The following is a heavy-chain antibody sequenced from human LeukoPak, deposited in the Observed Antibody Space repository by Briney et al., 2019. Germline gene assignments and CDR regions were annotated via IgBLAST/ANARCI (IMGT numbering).Heavy chain of an antibody. D-gene: IGHD3-22*01. CDR1: GYTFTSYG. CDR3: ARDRARLYYYDSSGYRGVVDY. J-gene: IGHJ4*02. V-gene: IGHV1-18*01. Sequence: GASVKVSCKASGYTFTSYGISWVRRAPGQGLEWMGWISAFNGNTNYAQKLQGRVTMTTDTSTSTAYMELRSLRSDDTAVYYCARDRARLYYYDSSGYRGVVDYWGQGTLVTVSS. CDR2: ISAFNGNT.